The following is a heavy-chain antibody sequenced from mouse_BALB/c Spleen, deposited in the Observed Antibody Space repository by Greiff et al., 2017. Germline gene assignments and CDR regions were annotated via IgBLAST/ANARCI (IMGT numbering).Heavy chain of an antibody. Sequence: EVQLVESGGGLVKPGGSLKLSCAASGFTFSSYTMSWVRQTPEKRLEWVATISSGGGNTYYPDSVKGRFTISRDNAKNNLYLQMSSLRSEDTALYYCARYGDYWGQGTSVTVSS. CDR3: ARYGDY. V-gene: IGHV5-9*03. CDR2: ISSGGGNT. CDR1: GFTFSSYT. J-gene: IGHJ4*01.